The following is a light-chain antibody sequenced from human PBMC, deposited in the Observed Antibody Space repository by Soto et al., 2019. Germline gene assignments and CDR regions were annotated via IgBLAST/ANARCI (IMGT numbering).Light chain of an antibody. CDR2: GAS. CDR1: QSIGSN. Sequence: EIIVTQSPATLSVSPGERATLSCRASQSIGSNLAWYQHKPGQAPRLLIYGASTRATDIPARFSGSGSGTDFTLTISSLQSEDFAVYYCQQYNNWSPPITFGQGTRLEMK. CDR3: QQYNNWSPPIT. J-gene: IGKJ5*01. V-gene: IGKV3-15*01.